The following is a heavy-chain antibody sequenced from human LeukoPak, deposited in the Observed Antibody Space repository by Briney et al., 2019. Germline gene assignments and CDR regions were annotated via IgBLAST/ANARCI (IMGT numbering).Heavy chain of an antibody. CDR1: GFTFSSYA. D-gene: IGHD2-8*01. J-gene: IGHJ4*02. V-gene: IGHV3-23*01. Sequence: GGSLRLSCAASGFTFSSYAMSWVRQAPGKGLEWVSAISGSGGSTYYADSVKGRFTISRDNSKNTLYLQMNSLRAEDTAVYYCAKEQDIVLMVYAADAFDYWGQGTLVTVSS. CDR2: ISGSGGST. CDR3: AKEQDIVLMVYAADAFDY.